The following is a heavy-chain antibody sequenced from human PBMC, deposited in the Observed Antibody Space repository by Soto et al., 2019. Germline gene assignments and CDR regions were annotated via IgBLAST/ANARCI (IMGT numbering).Heavy chain of an antibody. CDR1: GGNFRTYS. Sequence: QVQLVQAGAAVKQRGSWVKVSCRASGGNFRTYSVNWVRQAPGQGLEWLGNIIPMFGAPTYARKFHGRVTITSDESTTTAYMELRSLTAEDTAVYYCVRWCCNRNYAPYGLGIWCQGTMVPVS. CDR2: IIPMFGAP. V-gene: IGHV1-69*18. J-gene: IGHJ3*02. CDR3: VRWCCNRNYAPYGLGI. D-gene: IGHD1-7*01.